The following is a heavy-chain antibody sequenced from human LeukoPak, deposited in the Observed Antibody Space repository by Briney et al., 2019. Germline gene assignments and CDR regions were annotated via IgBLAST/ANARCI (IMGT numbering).Heavy chain of an antibody. D-gene: IGHD3-3*01. CDR2: ISGSGGTT. CDR1: GFTFNNYA. CDR3: AKVSGVGLYYDGMDV. J-gene: IGHJ6*02. Sequence: GGSLRLSCAASGFTFNNYAMNWVRQAPGKGLEWVSVISGSGGTTYYADSVKGRFTISRDSSKNTLYLQMNSLRAEDTAVYYCAKVSGVGLYYDGMDVWGQGTTVTVSS. V-gene: IGHV3-23*01.